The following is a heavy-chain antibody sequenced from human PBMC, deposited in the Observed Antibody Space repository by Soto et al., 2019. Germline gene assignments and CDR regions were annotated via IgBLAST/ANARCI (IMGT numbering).Heavy chain of an antibody. V-gene: IGHV3-21*01. Sequence: PGGGLGLSCAASGFTFSSYSMNWGHQAPGKGLEWVSSISSSSSYIYYADSVKGRFTISRDNAKNSLYLQMNSLRAEDTAVYYCARTSGYSYGPVGYFDYWGQGTLVTVSS. CDR3: ARTSGYSYGPVGYFDY. CDR2: ISSSSSYI. D-gene: IGHD5-18*01. CDR1: GFTFSSYS. J-gene: IGHJ4*02.